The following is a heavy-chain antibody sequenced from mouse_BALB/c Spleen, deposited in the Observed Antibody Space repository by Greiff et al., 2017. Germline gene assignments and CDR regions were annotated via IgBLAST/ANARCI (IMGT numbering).Heavy chain of an antibody. Sequence: QVQLQQPGAELVKPGASVKMSCKASGYTFTSYWMHWVKQRPGQGLEWIGVIDPSDSYTSYNQKFKGKATLTVDTSSSTAYMQLSSLTSEDSAVYYCTRDRDGNYAMDYWGQGTSVTVSS. J-gene: IGHJ4*01. CDR1: GYTFTSYW. CDR2: IDPSDSYT. V-gene: IGHV1S127*01. CDR3: TRDRDGNYAMDY. D-gene: IGHD3-3*01.